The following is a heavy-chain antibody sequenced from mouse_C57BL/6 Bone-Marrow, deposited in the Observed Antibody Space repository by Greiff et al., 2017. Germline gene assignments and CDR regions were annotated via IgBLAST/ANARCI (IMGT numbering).Heavy chain of an antibody. CDR2: IYPGSGST. Sequence: QVQLKQPGAELVKPGASVKMSCKASGYTFTSYWITWVKQRPGQGLEWIGDIYPGSGSTNYNEKFKSKATLTVDTSSSTAYMQLSSLTSEDSAVYYCARRGDWQGLTYYAMDYWGQGTSVTVSS. D-gene: IGHD3-3*01. CDR1: GYTFTSYW. V-gene: IGHV1-55*01. CDR3: ARRGDWQGLTYYAMDY. J-gene: IGHJ4*01.